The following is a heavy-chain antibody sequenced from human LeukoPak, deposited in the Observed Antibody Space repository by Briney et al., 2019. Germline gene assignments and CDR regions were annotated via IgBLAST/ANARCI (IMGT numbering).Heavy chain of an antibody. CDR3: AKYVDTIFGVVRFDY. CDR1: GFTFRSYA. J-gene: IGHJ4*02. V-gene: IGHV3-23*01. D-gene: IGHD3-3*01. CDR2: ISGSGDRT. Sequence: GGSLLHSCEGSGFTFRSYAMTWIRQAPGKGLEWVSVISGSGDRTHYADSVKGRFIISRDNSKNTLYVQMNSLRVEDTAVYYCAKYVDTIFGVVRFDYWREPSLVTVSS.